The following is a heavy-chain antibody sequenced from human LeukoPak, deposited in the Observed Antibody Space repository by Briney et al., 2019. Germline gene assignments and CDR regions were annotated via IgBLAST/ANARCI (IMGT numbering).Heavy chain of an antibody. V-gene: IGHV4-61*01. Sequence: SETLSLTCTVSGGSVSSSNYYWSWIRQPPGKGLEWIGYIYYSGSTNCNPSLKSRITISADTSKNQFSLKLSSVTAADTAVYYCARDRSSGFSSGWYDYWGQGTLVTVSS. CDR1: GGSVSSSNYY. D-gene: IGHD6-19*01. CDR3: ARDRSSGFSSGWYDY. J-gene: IGHJ4*02. CDR2: IYYSGST.